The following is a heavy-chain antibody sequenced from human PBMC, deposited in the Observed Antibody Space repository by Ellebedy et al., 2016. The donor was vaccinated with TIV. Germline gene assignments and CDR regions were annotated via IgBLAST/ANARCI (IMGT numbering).Heavy chain of an antibody. J-gene: IGHJ4*02. Sequence: PGGSLRLSCTVSGDSISSSSYYWGWVRQPPGKGLEWIGSFSYRGYTYYNPSLKSRATVSGDTSKNQFSLKLTSVTAADTAVYYCSRQPPLNVMVRGVIYFDSWGQGTLVTVSS. CDR3: SRQPPLNVMVRGVIYFDS. V-gene: IGHV4-39*01. CDR2: FSYRGYT. CDR1: GDSISSSSYY. D-gene: IGHD3-10*01.